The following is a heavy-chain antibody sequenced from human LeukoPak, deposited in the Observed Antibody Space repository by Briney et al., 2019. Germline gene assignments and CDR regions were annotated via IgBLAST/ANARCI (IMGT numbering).Heavy chain of an antibody. CDR2: IGTGGTFT. CDR1: GFTFSSYA. V-gene: IGHV3-23*01. CDR3: AKDLDYAIYGYYFDY. D-gene: IGHD4-17*01. J-gene: IGHJ4*02. Sequence: AGSLRLSCTASGFTFSSYAMNWVPPAPGQGLEWVSGIGTGGTFTNYADTVKGRFTISRDNSRSTLYLQMSSLRADDTAVYYCAKDLDYAIYGYYFDYWGQGTLVTVSS.